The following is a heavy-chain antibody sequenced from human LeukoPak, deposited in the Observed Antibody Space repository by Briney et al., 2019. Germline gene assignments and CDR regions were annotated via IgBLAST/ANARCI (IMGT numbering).Heavy chain of an antibody. D-gene: IGHD4/OR15-4a*01. CDR1: GFIISNYN. CDR2: ITSNGDTT. J-gene: IGHJ5*02. CDR3: VKSASNYGANWFDP. Sequence: GGSLRLSCAASGFIISNYNMNWVRQAPGKGLEYISSITSNGDTTYYADSVKGRFTISRDNSKNTLYLQMSSLRAEDTAVYYCVKSASNYGANWFDPWGQGTLVTVSS. V-gene: IGHV3-64D*09.